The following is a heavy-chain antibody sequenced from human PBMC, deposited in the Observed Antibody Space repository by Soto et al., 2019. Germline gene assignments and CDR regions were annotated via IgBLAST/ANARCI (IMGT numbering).Heavy chain of an antibody. V-gene: IGHV3-30-3*01. D-gene: IGHD6-13*01. Sequence: QVQLVESGGGVVQPGRSLRLSCAASGFTFSSYAMHWVRQAPGKGLEWVAVISYDGSNKYYADSVKGRFTISRDNSKNTLYLQMNRLRAEDTAVYYCARERYSSSSHGMDVWGQGTTVTVSS. J-gene: IGHJ6*02. CDR2: ISYDGSNK. CDR1: GFTFSSYA. CDR3: ARERYSSSSHGMDV.